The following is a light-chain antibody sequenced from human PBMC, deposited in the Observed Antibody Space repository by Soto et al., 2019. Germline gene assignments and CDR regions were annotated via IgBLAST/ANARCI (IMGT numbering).Light chain of an antibody. J-gene: IGKJ5*01. Sequence: EIVLTQSPGTLSLSPGEIATLSFSASQSVSSSYLAWYQQKPGQAPRLLIYGASSRATGIPDRFSGSGSGTDFTLTISRLEPEDFAVYYCQQYGSSPRITFGQGTRLEI. CDR1: QSVSSSY. V-gene: IGKV3-20*01. CDR3: QQYGSSPRIT. CDR2: GAS.